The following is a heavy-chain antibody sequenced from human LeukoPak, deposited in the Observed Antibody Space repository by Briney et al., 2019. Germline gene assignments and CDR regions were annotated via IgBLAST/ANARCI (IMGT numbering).Heavy chain of an antibody. CDR2: ISGSGGST. J-gene: IGHJ5*02. CDR3: AKAGNLLPFDP. D-gene: IGHD2-15*01. CDR1: GFTFDDYA. V-gene: IGHV3-23*01. Sequence: GRSLRLSCAASGFTFDDYAMHWVRQAPGKGLEWVSAISGSGGSTYYADSVKGRFTISRDNSKNTLYLQMNSLRAEDTAVYYCAKAGNLLPFDPWGQGTLVTVSS.